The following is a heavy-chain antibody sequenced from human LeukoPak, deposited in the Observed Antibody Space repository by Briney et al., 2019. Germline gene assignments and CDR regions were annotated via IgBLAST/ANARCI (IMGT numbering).Heavy chain of an antibody. CDR2: IYSTAST. CDR1: GGSISTYY. Sequence: SETLSLTCTVSGGSISTYYWNWIRQSPGKGPEWIGYIYSTASTNYNPSLKSRVTMSVDTSKNQFSLKLSSVTAADTAVYYCARAGGAVARFDPWGQGTLVTVSS. CDR3: ARAGGAVARFDP. D-gene: IGHD6-19*01. J-gene: IGHJ5*02. V-gene: IGHV4-59*12.